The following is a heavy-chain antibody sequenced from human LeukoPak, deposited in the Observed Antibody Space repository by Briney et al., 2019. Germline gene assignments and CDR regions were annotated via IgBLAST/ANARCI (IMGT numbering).Heavy chain of an antibody. J-gene: IGHJ5*02. CDR2: ISAYNGDT. CDR1: GYTFTSYG. V-gene: IGHV1-18*01. Sequence: ASVKVSCKASGYTFTSYGISWVRQAPGQELEWMGWISAYNGDTNYARKLQGRVTMTTETSTSTAYMELRSLRSDDTAVYYCAREYRSSWYEENWFDPWGQGTLVTVSS. CDR3: AREYRSSWYEENWFDP. D-gene: IGHD6-13*01.